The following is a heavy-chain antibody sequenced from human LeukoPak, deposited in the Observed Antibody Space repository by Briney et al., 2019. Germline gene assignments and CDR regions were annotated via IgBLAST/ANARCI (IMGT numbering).Heavy chain of an antibody. CDR1: GGTFSSYA. Sequence: GASVKVSCKASGGTFSSYAISWVRRAPGQGLEWMGRIIPILGIANYAQKFQGRVTITADKSTSTAYMELSSLRSEDTAVYYCARNPSGSYYYYYYGMDVWGQGTTVTVSS. D-gene: IGHD1-26*01. V-gene: IGHV1-69*04. J-gene: IGHJ6*02. CDR3: ARNPSGSYYYYYYGMDV. CDR2: IIPILGIA.